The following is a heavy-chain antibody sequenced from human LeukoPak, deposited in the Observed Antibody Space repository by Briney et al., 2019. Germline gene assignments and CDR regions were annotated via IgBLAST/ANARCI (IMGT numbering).Heavy chain of an antibody. D-gene: IGHD3-16*02. CDR1: GFTFSNYA. J-gene: IGHJ4*02. Sequence: PGGSLRLSCAASGFTFSNYAISWVRQAPGKGLEWVSGIGVSGGTTYYADSVKGRFTISRDNSKNTLYLQMNSLRAEDTAVYYCAKVRSYHLYWGQGTLVTVSS. V-gene: IGHV3-23*01. CDR2: IGVSGGTT. CDR3: AKVRSYHLY.